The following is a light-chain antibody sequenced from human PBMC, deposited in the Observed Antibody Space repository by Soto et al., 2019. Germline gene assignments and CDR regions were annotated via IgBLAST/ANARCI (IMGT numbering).Light chain of an antibody. CDR3: LQDNNWLLST. CDR1: QSVSTN. CDR2: GSS. V-gene: IGKV3-15*01. J-gene: IGKJ5*01. Sequence: EIVLTQSPVTLSVSPGERAPLSCRASQSVSTNLAWYQQKLGQAPRVLIYGSSSRATGVPTRFSGSGSGAEFTLTTNSLQSEDSGIYYCLQDNNWLLSTFGQGTRLEIK.